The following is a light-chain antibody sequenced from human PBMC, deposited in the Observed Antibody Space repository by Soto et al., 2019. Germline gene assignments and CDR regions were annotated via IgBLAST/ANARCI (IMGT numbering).Light chain of an antibody. CDR2: GNS. J-gene: IGLJ1*01. Sequence: QSVLTQPPSVSGAPGQRVTISCTGSSSNIGAGYDVHWYQQLPGTAPKLLIYGNSNRPSGVPDRFSGSKSGTSASLAITGLQAEDEADYYCQSYDSSLSVYVFGTGNKLTGL. CDR3: QSYDSSLSVYV. CDR1: SSNIGAGYD. V-gene: IGLV1-40*01.